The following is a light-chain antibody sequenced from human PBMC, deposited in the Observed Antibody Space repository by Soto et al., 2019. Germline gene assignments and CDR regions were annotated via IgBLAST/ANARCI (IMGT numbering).Light chain of an antibody. J-gene: IGKJ5*01. Sequence: EIVLAQSPGTLSLSPGERATVSCRASRSVTSSYLAWYQQKPGQAPSLIIYGASSRATGIPDRFSGSGSGTDCALTISRLETEDSAVYYCQQYGTSPITFGQGTRLEIK. CDR3: QQYGTSPIT. CDR1: RSVTSSY. CDR2: GAS. V-gene: IGKV3-20*01.